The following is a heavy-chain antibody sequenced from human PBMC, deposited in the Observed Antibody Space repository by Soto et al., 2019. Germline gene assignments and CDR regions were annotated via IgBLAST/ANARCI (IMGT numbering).Heavy chain of an antibody. V-gene: IGHV2-5*02. Sequence: QITLKESGPTLVKPTQTLTLTCTFSGFSLSTSGVGVGWIRQPPGKALEWLALIYWDDDKRYSPSLKSRLTNTKXTTXXQXFLTMTNMDPVDTATYYCAHRPSYCSGGSCYSGFDYWGQGTLVTVSS. D-gene: IGHD2-15*01. CDR2: IYWDDDK. CDR3: AHRPSYCSGGSCYSGFDY. CDR1: GFSLSTSGVG. J-gene: IGHJ4*02.